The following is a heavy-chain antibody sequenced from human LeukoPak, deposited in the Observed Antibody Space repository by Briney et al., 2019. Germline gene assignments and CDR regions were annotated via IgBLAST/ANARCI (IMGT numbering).Heavy chain of an antibody. D-gene: IGHD3-22*01. CDR1: GYTFTGYY. V-gene: IGHV1-2*06. J-gene: IGHJ4*02. CDR3: ARGYDYYDSSGYIDY. Sequence: PGASVKVSCKASGYTFTGYYMHWVRQAPGQGLEWMGRINPNSGGTNYAQKFQGRVTMTRDTSISTAYMELSRLRSDDTAVYYCARGYDYYDSSGYIDYWGQGTLVTVSS. CDR2: INPNSGGT.